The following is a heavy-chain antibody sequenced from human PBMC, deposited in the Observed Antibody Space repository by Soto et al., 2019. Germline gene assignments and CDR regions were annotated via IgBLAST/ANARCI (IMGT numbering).Heavy chain of an antibody. CDR3: ARQGPGSY. CDR1: GYIFSTYW. V-gene: IGHV5-51*01. CDR2: IFPGDSET. Sequence: VESLKISCKGSGYIFSTYWIGWLLQIPGKVLEWMGLIFPGDSETTYSPSFQGHVSISADTSTSTAYLQWNSLKTSDSAIYYCARQGPGSYRGQGTQVTVSS. J-gene: IGHJ4*02. D-gene: IGHD2-15*01.